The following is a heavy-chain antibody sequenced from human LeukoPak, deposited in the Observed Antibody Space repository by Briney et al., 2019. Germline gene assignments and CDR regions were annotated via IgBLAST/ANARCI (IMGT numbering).Heavy chain of an antibody. CDR2: IKQDGSEK. J-gene: IGHJ5*02. D-gene: IGHD2-2*01. CDR3: ARDGVPAAAGGFWFDP. CDR1: GFTFSSYS. Sequence: GGSLRLSCAASGFTFSSYSMNWVRQAPGKGLEWVANIKQDGSEKYYVDSVKGRFTISRDNAKNSLYLQMNSLRAEDTAVYYCARDGVPAAAGGFWFDPWGQGTLVTVSS. V-gene: IGHV3-7*01.